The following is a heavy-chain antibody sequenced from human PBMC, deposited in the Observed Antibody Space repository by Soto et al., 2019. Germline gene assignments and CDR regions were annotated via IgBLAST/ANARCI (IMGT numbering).Heavy chain of an antibody. CDR2: VRSKSNGGTT. CDR1: GFTFGDYA. V-gene: IGHV3-49*03. D-gene: IGHD3-10*02. J-gene: IGHJ4*02. Sequence: GGSLRLSCTTSGFTFGDYAMSWFRQAPGKGLELVGFVRSKSNGGTTEYAASVKGRFTISRDDSRSIAYLQMNSLKTEDTAVYEYSDYVHSWGQGTLVTVSS. CDR3: SDYVHS.